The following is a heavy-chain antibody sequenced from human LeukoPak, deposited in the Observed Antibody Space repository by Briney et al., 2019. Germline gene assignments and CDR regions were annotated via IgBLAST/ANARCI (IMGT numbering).Heavy chain of an antibody. CDR3: ARGSPIIMVRGGRGQGMDV. CDR1: GYTFTSYY. V-gene: IGHV1-46*01. D-gene: IGHD3-10*01. CDR2: INPSGGST. J-gene: IGHJ6*02. Sequence: ASVKVSCKASGYTFTSYYMHWVRQAPGQGLEWMGIINPSGGSTSYAQKFQGRVTVTRDTSTSTVYMELSGLRSEDTAVYYCARGSPIIMVRGGRGQGMDVWGQGTTVTVSS.